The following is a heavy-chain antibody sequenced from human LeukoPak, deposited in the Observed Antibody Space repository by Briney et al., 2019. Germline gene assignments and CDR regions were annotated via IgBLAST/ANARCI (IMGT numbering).Heavy chain of an antibody. Sequence: ASVKVSCKASGYTFTSYYMHWVRQAPGQGLEWMGIINPSGGSTSYAQKFQGRVTMTRDTSTSTVYMELSRLRSDNTAVYYCARDEQHYYYYMDVWGKGTTVTVSS. D-gene: IGHD6-13*01. J-gene: IGHJ6*03. CDR2: INPSGGST. CDR3: ARDEQHYYYYMDV. CDR1: GYTFTSYY. V-gene: IGHV1-46*01.